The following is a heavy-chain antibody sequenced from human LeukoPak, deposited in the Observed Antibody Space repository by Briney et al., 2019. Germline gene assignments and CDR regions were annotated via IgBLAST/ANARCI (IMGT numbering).Heavy chain of an antibody. CDR2: ISGSGGST. Sequence: QPGRSLRLSCAVSGFTFSDYAMHWVRQAPGKGLEWVSAISGSGGSTYYADSVKGRFTISRDTSKNTFYLQMNSLRAEDTAVYYCARDGPPVGATTRGYAFNIWGQGTMVTVSS. CDR3: ARDGPPVGATTRGYAFNI. CDR1: GFTFSDYA. V-gene: IGHV3-23*01. J-gene: IGHJ3*02. D-gene: IGHD1-26*01.